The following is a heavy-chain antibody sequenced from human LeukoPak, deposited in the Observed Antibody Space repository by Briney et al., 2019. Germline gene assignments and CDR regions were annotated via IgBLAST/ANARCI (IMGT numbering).Heavy chain of an antibody. D-gene: IGHD4-17*01. CDR1: GFTFSDHY. CDR2: ISSTSTYI. CDR3: ARFDYADYLAFDY. J-gene: IGHJ4*02. V-gene: IGHV3-11*06. Sequence: PGGSLRPSCAASGFTFSDHYMDWVRRAPGQGLEWVSSISSTSTYIHYADSVKGRFTISRDNAKNSLYLQMNSLRAEDTAVYYCARFDYADYLAFDYWGQGTLVTVSS.